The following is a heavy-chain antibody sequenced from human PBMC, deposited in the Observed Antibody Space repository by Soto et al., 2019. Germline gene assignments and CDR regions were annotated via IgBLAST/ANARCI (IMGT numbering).Heavy chain of an antibody. V-gene: IGHV4-31*03. CDR1: GAALNSGNYY. CDR3: ARLGIATNNYKWFDP. CDR2: IYVTGAV. Sequence: SETLSLTCSVSGAALNSGNYYWSWIRQVPGKGLEWIGHIYVTGAVDYNPSLRDRITISQDTSERQFSLNLRLVTAADTAVYYCARLGIATNNYKWFDPWGQGTLVTVSS. J-gene: IGHJ5*02. D-gene: IGHD2-21*01.